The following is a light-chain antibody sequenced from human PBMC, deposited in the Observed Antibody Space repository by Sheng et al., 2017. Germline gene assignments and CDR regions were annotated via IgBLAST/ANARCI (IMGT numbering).Light chain of an antibody. CDR2: EVT. CDR3: SSYAGSNNVV. J-gene: IGLJ2*01. CDR1: SSDVGGYKF. Sequence: QSALTQPPSASGSPGQSVTISCTGTSSDVGGYKFVSWLQQHPGKAPKLMIYEVTKRPSGVPDRFSGSKSGNTASLTVSGLQAEDEADYYCSSYAGSNNVVFGGGTKLTVL. V-gene: IGLV2-8*01.